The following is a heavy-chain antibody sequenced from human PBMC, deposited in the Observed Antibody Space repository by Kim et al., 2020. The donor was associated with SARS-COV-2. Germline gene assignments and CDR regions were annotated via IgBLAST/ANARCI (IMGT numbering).Heavy chain of an antibody. D-gene: IGHD3-10*01. Sequence: SETLSLTCAVSGASIDSSDSYWGWIRQPPGKGLEWIGSLYNSGTTYYNPSLKSRVTISADTARNQFSLKMTSATAADTALYYCARQTLRSLGFGARGDFDYWGPGTLVAVPS. J-gene: IGHJ4*02. CDR3: ARQTLRSLGFGARGDFDY. CDR1: GASIDSSDSY. CDR2: LYNSGTT. V-gene: IGHV4-39*01.